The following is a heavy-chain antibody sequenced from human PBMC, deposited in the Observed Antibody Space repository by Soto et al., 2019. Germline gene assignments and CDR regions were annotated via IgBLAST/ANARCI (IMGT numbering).Heavy chain of an antibody. CDR2: LNPYSGDT. V-gene: IGHV1-18*01. CDR3: ARGTRFDF. Sequence: QVQLVQSGVEVKKPGASVKVSCQASGYTFNNYDINWVRQAPGQGLEWMGWLNPYSGDTNYTQSLRDRVTMTTDTSTSTAYMELRRLKFDDTAVYYCARGTRFDFWGQGTRVTVAS. D-gene: IGHD2-2*01. CDR1: GYTFNNYD. J-gene: IGHJ4*02.